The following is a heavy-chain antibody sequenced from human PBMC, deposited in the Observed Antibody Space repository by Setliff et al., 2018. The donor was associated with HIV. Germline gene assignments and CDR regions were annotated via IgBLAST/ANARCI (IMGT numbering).Heavy chain of an antibody. V-gene: IGHV3-21*01. CDR2: ISGSDSYI. Sequence: GGSLRLSCAASGFTFSTYNMNWVRQAPGKGLEWVSSISGSDSYIFYADSVKGRFTISRDNAKNSLYLQMDSLRAEDTAVYYCARGRFYYDSNSYWYFDLWGRGTLVTVSS. D-gene: IGHD3-22*01. J-gene: IGHJ2*01. CDR3: ARGRFYYDSNSYWYFDL. CDR1: GFTFSTYN.